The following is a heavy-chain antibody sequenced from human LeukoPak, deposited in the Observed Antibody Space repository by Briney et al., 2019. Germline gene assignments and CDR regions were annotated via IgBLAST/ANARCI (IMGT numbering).Heavy chain of an antibody. D-gene: IGHD3-3*01. CDR3: ARDPGSEGQSYYDFWSGYYAGMDV. V-gene: IGHV3-66*01. CDR1: GFTVSSNY. CDR2: IYSGGST. J-gene: IGHJ6*02. Sequence: GGSLRLSCAASGFTVSSNYMSWVRQAPGKGLEWVSVIYSGGSTYYADSVKGRFTISRDNSKNTLYLQMNSLRAEDTAVYYCARDPGSEGQSYYDFWSGYYAGMDVWGQGTTVTVSS.